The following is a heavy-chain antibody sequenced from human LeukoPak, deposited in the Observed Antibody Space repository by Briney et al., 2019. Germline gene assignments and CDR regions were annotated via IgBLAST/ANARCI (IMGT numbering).Heavy chain of an antibody. V-gene: IGHV3-20*04. CDR2: INWNGGST. Sequence: GGSLRLSCAASGFTFDDYGMSWVRQAPGKGLEWVSGINWNGGSTGYADSVKGRFTISGDNAKNSLYLQMNSLRAEDTALYYCARGPYDSSGYYCPLDYWGQGTLVTVSS. CDR3: ARGPYDSSGYYCPLDY. D-gene: IGHD3-22*01. J-gene: IGHJ4*02. CDR1: GFTFDDYG.